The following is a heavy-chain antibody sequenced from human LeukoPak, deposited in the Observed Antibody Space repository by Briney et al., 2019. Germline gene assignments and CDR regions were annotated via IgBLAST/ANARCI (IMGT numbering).Heavy chain of an antibody. Sequence: PGGSLRLSCVGSGFTFSTYAMGWVRQAPGKGLEWVARVSGGGADTFYADSAKGRFSISRDNAQNTLYLQMNSLRAEDTALYYYTRETDHIPKAGSLPDYWGQGTLVTVSS. D-gene: IGHD6-13*01. CDR2: VSGGGADT. V-gene: IGHV3-23*01. CDR3: TRETDHIPKAGSLPDY. J-gene: IGHJ4*02. CDR1: GFTFSTYA.